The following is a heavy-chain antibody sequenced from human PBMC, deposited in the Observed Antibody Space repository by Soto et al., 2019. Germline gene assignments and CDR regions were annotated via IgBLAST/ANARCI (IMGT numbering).Heavy chain of an antibody. Sequence: GGSLRLSCAASGFTFSNYVMSWVRQAPGKGLEWVSSISGSGGSAYVDSVKGRFTISRDNSRKTLYLQMNSLGVDDTAVYYCVKDSEGSSSWYDFDYWGQGTLVTVSS. CDR2: ISGSGGSA. D-gene: IGHD6-13*01. CDR1: GFTFSNYV. J-gene: IGHJ4*02. CDR3: VKDSEGSSSWYDFDY. V-gene: IGHV3-23*01.